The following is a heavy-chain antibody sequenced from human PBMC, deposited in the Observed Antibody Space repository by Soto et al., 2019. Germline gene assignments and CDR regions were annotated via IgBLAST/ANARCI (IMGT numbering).Heavy chain of an antibody. CDR3: ARMQLWPYYYDSSGYYPKDPFDY. D-gene: IGHD3-22*01. Sequence: ASVKVSCKASGYTFTSYSMHWVRQAPGQRLEWMGWINAGNGNTKYSQKFQGRVTITRDTSASTAYMELSSLRSEDTAVYYCARMQLWPYYYDSSGYYPKDPFDYWGQGTLVTVSS. CDR1: GYTFTSYS. CDR2: INAGNGNT. V-gene: IGHV1-3*01. J-gene: IGHJ4*02.